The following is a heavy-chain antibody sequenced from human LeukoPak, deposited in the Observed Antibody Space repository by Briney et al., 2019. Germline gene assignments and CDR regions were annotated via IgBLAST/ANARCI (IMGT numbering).Heavy chain of an antibody. V-gene: IGHV3-23*01. CDR3: AKDRVEELVPDY. J-gene: IGHJ4*02. D-gene: IGHD3-10*01. CDR2: ISGSGGST. Sequence: PGGSLRLSCAASGFTFSSYAMSWARQAPGKGLEWVSAISGSGGSTYYADSVKGRFTISRDNSKNTLHLQMNSLRAEDTALYYCAKDRVEELVPDYWGQGTLVTVSS. CDR1: GFTFSSYA.